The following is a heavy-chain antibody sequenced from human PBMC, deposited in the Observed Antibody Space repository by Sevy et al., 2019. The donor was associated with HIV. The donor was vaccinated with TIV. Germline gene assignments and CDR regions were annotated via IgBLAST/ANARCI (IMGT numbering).Heavy chain of an antibody. Sequence: GGSLRLSCAASGFTFSSYGMHWVRQAPGKGLEWVAFIRYDGSNKYYADSVKGRFTISRDNSKNTLYLQMNSLRAEDTAVYYCAKRYCSSTSCPPTSYGMDVWGQGTTVTVSS. CDR1: GFTFSSYG. CDR2: IRYDGSNK. V-gene: IGHV3-30*02. CDR3: AKRYCSSTSCPPTSYGMDV. J-gene: IGHJ6*02. D-gene: IGHD2-2*01.